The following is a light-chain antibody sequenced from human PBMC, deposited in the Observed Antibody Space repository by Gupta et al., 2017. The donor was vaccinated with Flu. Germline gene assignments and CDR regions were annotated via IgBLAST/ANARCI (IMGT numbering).Light chain of an antibody. CDR2: GTS. J-gene: IGKJ1*01. V-gene: IGKV3-15*01. Sequence: PATLSVSPGERATISCRASRSVYSYVAWYQHKPGQPPRLLVYGTSTRATGVPVRFSGGGSGTEFTLTISSLQSEDFAVYFCQQNHNWPWTLGQGTLVEIK. CDR1: RSVYSY. CDR3: QQNHNWPWT.